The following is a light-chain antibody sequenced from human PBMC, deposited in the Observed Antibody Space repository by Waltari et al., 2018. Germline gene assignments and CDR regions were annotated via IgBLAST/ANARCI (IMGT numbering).Light chain of an antibody. CDR3: SSYTSSATLV. Sequence: QSALTQPASVSGSPGPSITIPCTGPSSHVVGYNFVSWYQNPGSGPSLTIYDVSKRPSGIYNRFSGSKAGNTASLTISGLQAEDEADYYCSSYTSSATLVFGGGTRLTVL. V-gene: IGLV2-14*03. CDR2: DVS. J-gene: IGLJ3*02. CDR1: SSHVVGYNF.